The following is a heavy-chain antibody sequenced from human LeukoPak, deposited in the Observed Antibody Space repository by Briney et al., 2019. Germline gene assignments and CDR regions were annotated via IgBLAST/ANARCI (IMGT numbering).Heavy chain of an antibody. CDR2: IRYDGSNK. V-gene: IGHV3-30*02. Sequence: GGSLRLSCAASGFTFSSYGMHWVRQAPGKGLEWVAFIRYDGSNKYYADSVKGRFTISRDNSKNTLYLQMNSLRAEDTAVYYCARDVAMVRVYYYMDVWGKGTTVTVSS. CDR1: GFTFSSYG. D-gene: IGHD3-10*01. CDR3: ARDVAMVRVYYYMDV. J-gene: IGHJ6*03.